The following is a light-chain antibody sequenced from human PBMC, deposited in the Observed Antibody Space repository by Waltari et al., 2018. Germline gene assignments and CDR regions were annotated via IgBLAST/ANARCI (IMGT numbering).Light chain of an antibody. V-gene: IGKV3-20*01. J-gene: IGKJ1*01. Sequence: DIVLTQSPGTPSLSPGERATLSCRASQSVSSSYLAWYQQKPGQAPRLLLYGGSSRATGIPDRFSGSGSGTDFTLTISRLEPEDFAVYYCQQYGSSSWTFGQGTKVEIK. CDR3: QQYGSSSWT. CDR2: GGS. CDR1: QSVSSSY.